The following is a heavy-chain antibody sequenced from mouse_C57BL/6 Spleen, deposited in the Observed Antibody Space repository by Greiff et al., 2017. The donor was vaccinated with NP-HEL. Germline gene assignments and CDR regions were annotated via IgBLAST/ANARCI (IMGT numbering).Heavy chain of an antibody. V-gene: IGHV1-64*01. Sequence: QVQLQQPGAELVKPGASVKLSCKASGYTFTSYWMHWVKQRPGQGLEWIGMIHPNSGSTNYNEKFKSKATLTVDKSSSTAYMQLSSLTSEDSAVYYCASPLLLRYAMDYWGQGTSVTVSS. D-gene: IGHD1-1*01. J-gene: IGHJ4*01. CDR3: ASPLLLRYAMDY. CDR2: IHPNSGST. CDR1: GYTFTSYW.